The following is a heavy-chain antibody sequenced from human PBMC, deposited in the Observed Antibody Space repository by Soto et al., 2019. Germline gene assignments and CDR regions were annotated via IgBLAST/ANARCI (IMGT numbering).Heavy chain of an antibody. V-gene: IGHV1-18*04. D-gene: IGHD3-16*02. Sequence: APVKVSCETSGYSFTSNAITWVRQAPGQGREWMGWISTYSGDPNYAQKFKGRVTMTTDTSTNTAYMELRNLRSDDTAVYYSAPFWGSYQAPSGGTGFGPCGQRXLVTVSS. CDR2: ISTYSGDP. CDR3: APFWGSYQAPSGGTGFGP. CDR1: GYSFTSNA. J-gene: IGHJ5*01.